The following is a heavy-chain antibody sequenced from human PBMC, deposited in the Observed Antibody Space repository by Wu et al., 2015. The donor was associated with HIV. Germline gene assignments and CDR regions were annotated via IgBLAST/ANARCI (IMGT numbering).Heavy chain of an antibody. Sequence: QVQLVQSGAEVKKPGSSVKVSCKASGGTFSSYAISWVRQAPGQGLEWMGRIIPIFGTANYAQKFQGRVTITADESTSTAYMELSSLRSEDTAVYYCARGLPPGRPDHPIPFGLVGDDAFDIWGQGTSGHRLF. CDR1: GGTFSSYA. J-gene: IGHJ3*02. D-gene: IGHD3/OR15-3a*01. CDR3: ARGLPPGRPDHPIPFGLVGDDAFDI. CDR2: IIPIFGTA. V-gene: IGHV1-69*13.